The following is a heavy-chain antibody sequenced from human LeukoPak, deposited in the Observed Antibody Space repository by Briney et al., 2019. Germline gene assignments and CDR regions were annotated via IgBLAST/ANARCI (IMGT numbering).Heavy chain of an antibody. J-gene: IGHJ4*02. Sequence: SGPTLVNPTQTLTLTCTFSGFSLSTRGVGVGWIRQPPGKALEWLALIYWDDDKRYSPSLKSRLTITKDTSKNQVVLTMTNMDPVDTATYYCAHRRYGIVGATYFDYWGQGTLVTVSS. CDR1: GFSLSTRGVG. CDR2: IYWDDDK. V-gene: IGHV2-5*02. D-gene: IGHD1-26*01. CDR3: AHRRYGIVGATYFDY.